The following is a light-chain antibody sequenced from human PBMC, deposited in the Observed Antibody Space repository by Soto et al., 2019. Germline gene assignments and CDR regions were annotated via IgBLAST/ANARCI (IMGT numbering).Light chain of an antibody. V-gene: IGKV1-33*01. J-gene: IGKJ3*01. Sequence: DIQMTQSPSSLSASVGDRVTITCQASQDISNYLNWYQQKPGKAPKLLIYDASNLETEVPSRFSGSGSGTDFTFTIRSLQPEDIATYYCQQYDNLPPFTFGPGTKVDIK. CDR3: QQYDNLPPFT. CDR2: DAS. CDR1: QDISNY.